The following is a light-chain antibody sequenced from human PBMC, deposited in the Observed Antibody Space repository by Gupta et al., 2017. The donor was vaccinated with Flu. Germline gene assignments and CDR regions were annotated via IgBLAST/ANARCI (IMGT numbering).Light chain of an antibody. CDR2: GAF. J-gene: IGKJ4*01. V-gene: IGKV3-15*01. CDR1: QSVSSN. CDR3: QQLNSWPRT. Sequence: EIVMTHSPATLSVSPGERATLSCRASQSVSSNLAWYQQKPGQAPRLLIYGAFTRATGIPARFSGSGSGTEFTLTISSLQSEDFAVYFCQQLNSWPRTFGGGTKVEIK.